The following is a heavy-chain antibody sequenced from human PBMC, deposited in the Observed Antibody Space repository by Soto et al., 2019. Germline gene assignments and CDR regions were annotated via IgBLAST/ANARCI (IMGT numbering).Heavy chain of an antibody. CDR3: ARGPRKYSSSWDQTGFDP. D-gene: IGHD6-13*01. CDR1: GFTFSSYS. J-gene: IGHJ5*02. CDR2: ISSSSSTI. V-gene: IGHV3-48*01. Sequence: PGGSLRLSCAASGFTFSSYSMNWVRQAPGKGLEWVSYISSSSSTIYYADSVKGRFTISRDNAKNSLYLQMNSLRAEDTAVYYCARGPRKYSSSWDQTGFDPWGQGTLVTVSS.